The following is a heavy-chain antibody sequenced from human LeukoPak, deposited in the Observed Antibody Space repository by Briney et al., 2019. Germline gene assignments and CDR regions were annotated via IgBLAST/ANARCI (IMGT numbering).Heavy chain of an antibody. CDR1: GYTLTELS. CDR2: FDPEDGET. V-gene: IGHV1-24*01. D-gene: IGHD6-19*01. Sequence: ASVKVSCKVSGYTLTELSMHWVRQAPGKGLEWMGGFDPEDGETIYAQKFQGRVTMTEDTSTDTAYMELSSLRSEDTAVYYCATDGIAVAGTSAPLYHQTHYYYYYGMDVWGQGTTVTVSS. CDR3: ATDGIAVAGTSAPLYHQTHYYYYYGMDV. J-gene: IGHJ6*02.